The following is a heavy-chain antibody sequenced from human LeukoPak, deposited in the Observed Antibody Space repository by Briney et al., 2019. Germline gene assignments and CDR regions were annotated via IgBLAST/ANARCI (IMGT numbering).Heavy chain of an antibody. CDR3: ARHSPGHGYFQH. V-gene: IGHV4-39*01. CDR2: IYYSGST. CDR1: GGSINSSSYY. J-gene: IGHJ1*01. Sequence: SETLSLTCTVSGGSINSSSYYWGWIRQPPGKGLEWIGSIYYSGSTYYNPSLKSRVTISVDTSKNQFSLKLSSVTAADTAVYYCARHSPGHGYFQHWGQGTLVTVSS.